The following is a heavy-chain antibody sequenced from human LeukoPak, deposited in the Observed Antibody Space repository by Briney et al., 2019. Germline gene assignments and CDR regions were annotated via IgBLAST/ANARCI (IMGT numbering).Heavy chain of an antibody. Sequence: SETLSLTCTVSGGSLINYYWSWIRQPPGKGLEWIGRIYTSGSTNYNPSLKSRVTLSVDTSKNQLSLKLTSVTAADTAVYYCARDRDYSDTSGYWGVFDYWGQGTLVTVSS. CDR2: IYTSGST. CDR1: GGSLINYY. D-gene: IGHD3-22*01. CDR3: ARDRDYSDTSGYWGVFDY. J-gene: IGHJ4*02. V-gene: IGHV4-4*07.